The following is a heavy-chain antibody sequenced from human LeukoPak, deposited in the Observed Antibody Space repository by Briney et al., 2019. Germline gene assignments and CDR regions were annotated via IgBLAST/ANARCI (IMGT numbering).Heavy chain of an antibody. CDR3: ARDQHFWSGYYYYDYMDV. Sequence: GRSLRLSCAGSGFPFHNYWMSWVRQAPGKGLEWVANIKQDGSEKFYADSVKGRFTLSRDNVKTSMYLQMDNVRPEDTAIYYCARDQHFWSGYYYYDYMDVWGKGTTVTVSS. D-gene: IGHD3-3*02. V-gene: IGHV3-7*01. CDR2: IKQDGSEK. CDR1: GFPFHNYW. J-gene: IGHJ6*03.